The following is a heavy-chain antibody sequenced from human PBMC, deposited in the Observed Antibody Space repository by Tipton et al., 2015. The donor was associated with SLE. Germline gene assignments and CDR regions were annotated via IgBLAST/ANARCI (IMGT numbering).Heavy chain of an antibody. Sequence: QSGAEVKKPGSSVKVSCKASGGTFSSFAMTWVRQAPGQGLEWMGGIIPIFGKAIYGQRFQGRVTITADESTTTAYMELNSLRSDDTAVYYCARDNIAVAGTKIDYWGQGTLVTVSS. D-gene: IGHD6-19*01. CDR1: GGTFSSFA. V-gene: IGHV1-69*01. J-gene: IGHJ4*02. CDR2: IIPIFGKA. CDR3: ARDNIAVAGTKIDY.